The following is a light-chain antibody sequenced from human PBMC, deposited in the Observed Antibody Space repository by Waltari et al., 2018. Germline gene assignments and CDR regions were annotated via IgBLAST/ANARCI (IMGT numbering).Light chain of an antibody. V-gene: IGKV3-20*01. CDR2: DTS. J-gene: IGKJ1*01. CDR1: QSVSRT. Sequence: EIVLTQSPGTLSLSPGERATLSCMASQSVSRTLAWYQQKPGQAPRLLIYDTSSRAAGIPDRFSGSGFGTDFSLTISRLEPEDFAVYYCQKYGTLPATFGQGTKVEIK. CDR3: QKYGTLPAT.